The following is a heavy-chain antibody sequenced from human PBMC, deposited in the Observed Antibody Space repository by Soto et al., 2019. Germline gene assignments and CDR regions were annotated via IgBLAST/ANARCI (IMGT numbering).Heavy chain of an antibody. CDR3: ARVLPDDSSGYYLDAFAI. D-gene: IGHD3-22*01. J-gene: IGHJ3*02. CDR1: GGSISSSNW. CDR2: IYHSGST. Sequence: QVQLQESGPGLVKPSGTLSLTCAVSGGSISSSNWWSWVRQPPGKGLEWIGEIYHSGSTNYNPSLKRRLTIEVDKAKNLVSLELSSVTASDTAVYYCARVLPDDSSGYYLDAFAIWGQGTMVTVSS. V-gene: IGHV4-4*02.